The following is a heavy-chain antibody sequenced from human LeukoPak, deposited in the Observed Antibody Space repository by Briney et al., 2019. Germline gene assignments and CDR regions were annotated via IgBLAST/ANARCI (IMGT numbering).Heavy chain of an antibody. CDR1: GVSLSGYY. CDR2: INHSGRT. D-gene: IGHD3-10*01. Sequence: SETLSLTCAVSGVSLSGYYWGWIRQTPRKGLEWIGEINHSGRTNYNPSLKSRVTISADTSKNQFSLELRSVTAADTAVYYCARAYYSTSWFPHWGQGALVTVSS. V-gene: IGHV4-34*01. J-gene: IGHJ5*02. CDR3: ARAYYSTSWFPH.